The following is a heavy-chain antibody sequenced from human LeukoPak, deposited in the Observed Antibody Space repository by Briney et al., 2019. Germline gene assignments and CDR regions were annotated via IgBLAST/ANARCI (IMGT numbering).Heavy chain of an antibody. CDR3: ARESGYSYGLAGFFDY. Sequence: QPGGSLRLSCAASGFTVSSNYMSWVRQAPGKGLEWVSVIYSDGRIHSADSVKGRFTISRDDSKNTLSLQMNSLRAEDTAAYYCARESGYSYGLAGFFDYWGQGTLVTVSS. CDR2: IYSDGRI. V-gene: IGHV3-53*01. D-gene: IGHD5-18*01. CDR1: GFTVSSNY. J-gene: IGHJ4*02.